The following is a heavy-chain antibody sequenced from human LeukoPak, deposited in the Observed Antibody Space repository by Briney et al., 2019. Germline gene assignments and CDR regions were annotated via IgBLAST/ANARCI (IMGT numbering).Heavy chain of an antibody. D-gene: IGHD5-12*01. Sequence: GASVKVSCKASGGTFSSYAISWVRQAPGQGLEWMGGIIPIFGTANYAQKFQGRVTITADESTSTAYMELSSLRSEDTAVYYCARAPGYSGYDYVGYFVYWGQGTLVTVSS. CDR3: ARAPGYSGYDYVGYFVY. CDR2: IIPIFGTA. CDR1: GGTFSSYA. V-gene: IGHV1-69*13. J-gene: IGHJ4*02.